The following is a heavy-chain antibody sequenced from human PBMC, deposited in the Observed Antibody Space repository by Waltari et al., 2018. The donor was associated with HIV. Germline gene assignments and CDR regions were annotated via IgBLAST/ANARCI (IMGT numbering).Heavy chain of an antibody. CDR3: SRDTFGEYDF. J-gene: IGHJ4*02. CDR2: INIDGRTI. V-gene: IGHV3-74*01. D-gene: IGHD3-3*01. CDR1: GFSVTNYW. Sequence: EVQLVQSGGGLIKPGGSLRLSCTASGFSVTNYWMHWVRQSPGKGLVWVSRINIDGRTIDYEDYVKGRFTISRDSAKNTLSLEMNSLREEDTAVYYCSRDTFGEYDFWGQGALVTVSS.